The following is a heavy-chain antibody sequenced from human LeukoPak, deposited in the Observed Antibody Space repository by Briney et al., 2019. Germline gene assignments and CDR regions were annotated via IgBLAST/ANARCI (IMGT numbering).Heavy chain of an antibody. V-gene: IGHV3-9*01. Sequence: GGPLRLSCAASGFTFDDYAMHWVRQAPGKGLEWVSGISWNSDSIGYADSVKGRFTISRDNAKNSLYLQMNSLRAEDTALYYCARAYCSSTSCYTVYWGQGTLVTVSS. J-gene: IGHJ4*02. CDR1: GFTFDDYA. CDR3: ARAYCSSTSCYTVY. D-gene: IGHD2-2*02. CDR2: ISWNSDSI.